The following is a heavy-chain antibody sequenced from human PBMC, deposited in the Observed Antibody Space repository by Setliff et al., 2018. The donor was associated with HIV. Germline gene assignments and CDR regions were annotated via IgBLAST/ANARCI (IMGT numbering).Heavy chain of an antibody. V-gene: IGHV4-61*03. CDR2: IYNSGTT. J-gene: IGHJ4*02. CDR3: AREKNDYNNYYFDY. D-gene: IGHD4-4*01. CDR1: GASINSGSYY. Sequence: PSETLSLTCSVSGASINSGSYYWTWIRQHPGKGLEWIGYIYNSGTTNYNPSLKSRVTISVDTSKNHFSLKLSSVTAADTAVYYCAREKNDYNNYYFDYWGQGTLVTVSS.